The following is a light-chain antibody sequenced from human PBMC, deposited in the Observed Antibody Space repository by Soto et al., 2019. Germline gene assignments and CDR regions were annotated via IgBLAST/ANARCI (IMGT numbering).Light chain of an antibody. CDR3: QRFGDSLT. CDR2: GAT. Sequence: EIVLTQSPGTLSLSPGERATLSSRASQSVSSSYLAWYQQKPGQAPRLLIYGATSRASGIPDRFSGSGSGTDFTLTISRLEPEDFAVYYCQRFGDSLTFGPGTKVDIK. CDR1: QSVSSSY. V-gene: IGKV3-20*01. J-gene: IGKJ3*01.